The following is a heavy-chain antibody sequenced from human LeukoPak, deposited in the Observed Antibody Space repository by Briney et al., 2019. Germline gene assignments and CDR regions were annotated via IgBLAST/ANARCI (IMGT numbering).Heavy chain of an antibody. Sequence: ASVKVSCKASGYTFTSYYMHWVRQAPGQGLEWMGIINPSGGSTSYAQKFQGRVTMTRDTSTSTVYMELSSLRSEDTAVYYCARDAKDIVVVPAALDYWGQGILVTVSS. J-gene: IGHJ4*02. D-gene: IGHD2-2*01. CDR1: GYTFTSYY. CDR3: ARDAKDIVVVPAALDY. CDR2: INPSGGST. V-gene: IGHV1-46*01.